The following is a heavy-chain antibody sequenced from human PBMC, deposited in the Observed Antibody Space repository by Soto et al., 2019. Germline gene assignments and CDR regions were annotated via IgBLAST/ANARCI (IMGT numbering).Heavy chain of an antibody. CDR2: IYPGDSDT. Sequence: GESLKISCMGSGYKVSTWHNFTSYWIAWVRQMPGEGLEWMGIIYPGDSDTRYSPSFQGQVTISADKSINSVYLQWSSLKASETVTYYCASLCFYYDFLSGYYNVHQYCGIDVWGQGTTVTVS. J-gene: IGHJ6*02. CDR3: ASLCFYYDFLSGYYNVHQYCGIDV. V-gene: IGHV5-51*01. D-gene: IGHD3-3*01. CDR1: GYKVSTWHNFTSYW.